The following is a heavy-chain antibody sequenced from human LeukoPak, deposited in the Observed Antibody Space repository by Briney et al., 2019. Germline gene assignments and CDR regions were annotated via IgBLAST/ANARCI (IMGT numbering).Heavy chain of an antibody. J-gene: IGHJ4*02. CDR2: ISSTSTYI. CDR3: ARHDSGYYYFDY. CDR1: EFTFSSYT. Sequence: GGSLRLSCAASEFTFSSYTINWVRQAPGKGLEWVSSISSTSTYISYADSVKGRFTISRDNAKNSLYLQMNSLRAEDTAVYYCARHDSGYYYFDYWGQGTLVTVSS. V-gene: IGHV3-21*01. D-gene: IGHD3-22*01.